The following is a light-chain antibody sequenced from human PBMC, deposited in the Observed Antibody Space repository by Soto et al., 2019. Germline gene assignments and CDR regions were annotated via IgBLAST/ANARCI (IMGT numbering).Light chain of an antibody. CDR3: QQYKTYPRT. V-gene: IGKV1-16*02. Sequence: DIQMTQSPSSLSASVGDRVTITCRASQGINNDLAWFQQKPGKAPKSLIYAASGLQSGVPSKFSGSGSGTDFTLTISSLQPEDSATYYCQQYKTYPRTFGQGTKVEI. CDR2: AAS. CDR1: QGINND. J-gene: IGKJ1*01.